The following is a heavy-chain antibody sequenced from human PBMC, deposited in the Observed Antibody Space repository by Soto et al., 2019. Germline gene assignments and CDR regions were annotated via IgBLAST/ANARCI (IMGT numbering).Heavy chain of an antibody. CDR2: INHSGST. CDR1: GGSFSGYY. V-gene: IGHV4-34*01. CDR3: ARGLVVVAATLGWFDP. Sequence: PSETLSLTCAVYGGSFSGYYWSWIRQPPGKGLEWIGEINHSGSTSYNPSLKSRVTISVDTSKNQFSLKLSSVTAADTAVYYCARGLVVVAATLGWFDPWGQGTLVTVSS. D-gene: IGHD2-15*01. J-gene: IGHJ5*02.